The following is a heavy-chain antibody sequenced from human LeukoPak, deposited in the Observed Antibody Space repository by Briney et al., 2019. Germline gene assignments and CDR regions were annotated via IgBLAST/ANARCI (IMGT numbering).Heavy chain of an antibody. V-gene: IGHV4-4*07. CDR3: ARAPIVVVTAPYTDYYYYYMDV. Sequence: SETLSLTCTVSGGSISSYYWSWIRQPAGKGLEWIGRIYTSGSTNYKPSLKSRVTMSVDTAKNQFSLKLSSVTAADTAVYYCARAPIVVVTAPYTDYYYYYMDVWGKGTTVTVSS. CDR2: IYTSGST. D-gene: IGHD2-21*02. J-gene: IGHJ6*03. CDR1: GGSISSYY.